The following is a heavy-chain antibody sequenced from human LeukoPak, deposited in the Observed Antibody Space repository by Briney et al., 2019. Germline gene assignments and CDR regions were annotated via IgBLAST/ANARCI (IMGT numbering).Heavy chain of an antibody. CDR3: ARGVAAPDY. V-gene: IGHV3-7*03. Sequence: GGSLRLSCAASGFTFSSSWMSWVRQAPGKGLEWLATIKQDGRQKYYVDSVKGRFTISRDNAENSLHLQMNSLRAEDTALYYCARGVAAPDYWGQGTLVTVSS. CDR1: GFTFSSSW. J-gene: IGHJ4*02. D-gene: IGHD6-19*01. CDR2: IKQDGRQK.